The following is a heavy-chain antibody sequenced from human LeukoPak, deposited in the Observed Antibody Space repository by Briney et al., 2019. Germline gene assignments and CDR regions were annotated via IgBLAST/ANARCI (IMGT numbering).Heavy chain of an antibody. CDR1: GGSISSGSYY. V-gene: IGHV4-61*02. J-gene: IGHJ5*02. D-gene: IGHD3-10*01. CDR3: ARVCPSDYYGSGSWPYNWFDP. CDR2: IYTSGST. Sequence: PSETLSLTCTVSGGSISSGSYYWSWIRQPAGKGLEWIGRIYTSGSTNYNPSLKSRVTMSVDTSKNQFSLKLSSVTAADTAVYYCARVCPSDYYGSGSWPYNWFDPWGQGTLVTVSS.